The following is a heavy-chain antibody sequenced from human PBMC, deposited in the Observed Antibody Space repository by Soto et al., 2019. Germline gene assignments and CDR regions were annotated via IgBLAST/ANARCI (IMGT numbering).Heavy chain of an antibody. V-gene: IGHV1-69*01. J-gene: IGHJ4*02. CDR2: IIPIFGTA. Sequence: QVQLVQSGAEVKKPGSSVKVSFKASGGAFSSYAISWVRQAPGQGLEWMGGIIPIFGTANYAQKFQGRVTTTADESTSTAYMELSSRRSEDTAVYYCTRGRYSSASGMDYWGQGTLVTVSS. CDR3: TRGRYSSASGMDY. CDR1: GGAFSSYA. D-gene: IGHD6-6*01.